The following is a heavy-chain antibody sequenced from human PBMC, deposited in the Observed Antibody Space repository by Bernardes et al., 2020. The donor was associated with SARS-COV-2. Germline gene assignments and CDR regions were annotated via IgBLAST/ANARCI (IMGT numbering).Heavy chain of an antibody. J-gene: IGHJ5*02. Sequence: SETLSLTCAVYGGSFSGYYWSWIRQPPGKGLEWIGEINHSGSTNYNPSLKSRVTISVDTSKNQFSLKLSSVTAADTAVYYCARGTHYYGSGSYSLDWFDPWGQGTLVTVSS. CDR1: GGSFSGYY. V-gene: IGHV4-34*01. CDR2: INHSGST. CDR3: ARGTHYYGSGSYSLDWFDP. D-gene: IGHD3-10*01.